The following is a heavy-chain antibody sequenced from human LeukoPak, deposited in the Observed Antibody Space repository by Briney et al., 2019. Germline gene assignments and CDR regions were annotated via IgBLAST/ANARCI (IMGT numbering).Heavy chain of an antibody. Sequence: PGGSLRLSCAASGFTFSSYSMNWVRQAPGKGLEWVSSISSSSSYIYYADSVKSRFTISRDNAKNSLYLKMNSLRAEDTAVYYCASGSGYGGNWGQGTLVTVSS. CDR2: ISSSSSYI. D-gene: IGHD3-10*01. CDR3: ASGSGYGGN. J-gene: IGHJ4*02. CDR1: GFTFSSYS. V-gene: IGHV3-21*01.